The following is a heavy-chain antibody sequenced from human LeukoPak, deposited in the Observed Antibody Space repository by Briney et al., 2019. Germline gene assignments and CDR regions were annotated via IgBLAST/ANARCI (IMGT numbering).Heavy chain of an antibody. CDR3: AKLIGYCTGGSCYHDNFDV. CDR1: GFTFSSYA. CDR2: LDGSGFFT. D-gene: IGHD2-15*01. Sequence: PSGGSLRLSCAASGFTFSSYAMSWVRQAPGKGLEWVSALDGSGFFTVYGDSVKGRFTISRDNSKNTLYLQMRSLRAEDTALYYCAKLIGYCTGGSCYHDNFDVWGQGTMVTISS. V-gene: IGHV3-23*01. J-gene: IGHJ3*01.